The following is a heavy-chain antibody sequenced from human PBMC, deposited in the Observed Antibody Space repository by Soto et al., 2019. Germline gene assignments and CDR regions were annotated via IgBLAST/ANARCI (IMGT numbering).Heavy chain of an antibody. D-gene: IGHD2-8*01. Sequence: PGGSLRLSCAASGFSFSKYSMNWVRQAPGKGLEWVSSINYRSNYIFYADSVKVRFTISRDNAINSLYLQMNSLRTDDTAVYYCANFPSCTCSTFFDXWGRGTRFTVSX. V-gene: IGHV3-21*06. J-gene: IGHJ4*02. CDR1: GFSFSKYS. CDR2: INYRSNYI. CDR3: ANFPSCTCSTFFDX.